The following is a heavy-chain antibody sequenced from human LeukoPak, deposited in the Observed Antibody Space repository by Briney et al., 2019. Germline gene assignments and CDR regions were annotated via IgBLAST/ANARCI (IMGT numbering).Heavy chain of an antibody. CDR3: ASGGVSGYAFGY. D-gene: IGHD3-22*01. CDR1: GGSISSYY. J-gene: IGHJ4*02. Sequence: SETLSLTCTVSGGSISSYYWSWIRQPPGKGLEWIGYIYNSGSTNYNPSLKSRVTISVDTSKNQFSLKLSSVTAADTAVYYCASGGVSGYAFGYWGQGTLVTVSS. V-gene: IGHV4-59*01. CDR2: IYNSGST.